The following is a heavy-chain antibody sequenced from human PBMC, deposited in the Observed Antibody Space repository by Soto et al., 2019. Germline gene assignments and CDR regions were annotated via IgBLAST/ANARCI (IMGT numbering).Heavy chain of an antibody. V-gene: IGHV4-34*01. CDR3: ARGGVYGSGSYSSGYYYYGMDV. D-gene: IGHD3-10*01. CDR1: GGSFSGYY. J-gene: IGHJ6*02. CDR2: INHSGST. Sequence: SETLSLTCAVYGGSFSGYYWSWIRQPPGKGLEWIGEINHSGSTNYNPSLKSRVTISVDTSKNQFSLRLSSVTAADTAVYYCARGGVYGSGSYSSGYYYYGMDVWGQGTTVTVSS.